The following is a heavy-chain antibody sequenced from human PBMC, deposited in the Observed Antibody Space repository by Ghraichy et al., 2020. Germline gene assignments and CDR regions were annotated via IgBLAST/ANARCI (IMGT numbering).Heavy chain of an antibody. Sequence: GGSLRLSCEASGFAFSNYPMHWVRQAPGKGLEWVTRISHDGHIEYYADSVKGRFTISRDNSKNILYVQMDSLRPDDTAVYYCATEAGPPGPVGGFHAWGQGTNVTVS. CDR1: GFAFSNYP. V-gene: IGHV3-30-3*01. CDR3: ATEAGPPGPVGGFHA. J-gene: IGHJ3*01. CDR2: ISHDGHIE. D-gene: IGHD4-23*01.